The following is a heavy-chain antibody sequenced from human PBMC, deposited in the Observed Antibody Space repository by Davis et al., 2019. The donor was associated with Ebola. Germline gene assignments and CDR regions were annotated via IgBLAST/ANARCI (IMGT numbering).Heavy chain of an antibody. Sequence: ASVKVSCKASGYTFTGYYMHWVRQAPGQGLEWMGWINPHNGNTNYAQNVQGRVTMTTDTSTTTAYMEVGSLRSDDTAVYYCARAQFPTTSDYWGQGTLVTVSS. CDR1: GYTFTGYY. D-gene: IGHD1-1*01. V-gene: IGHV1-18*04. J-gene: IGHJ4*02. CDR3: ARAQFPTTSDY. CDR2: INPHNGNT.